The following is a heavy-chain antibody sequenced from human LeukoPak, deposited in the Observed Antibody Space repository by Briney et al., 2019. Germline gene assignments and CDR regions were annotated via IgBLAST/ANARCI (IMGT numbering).Heavy chain of an antibody. CDR1: GGTFSSYA. CDR2: IIPIFGTA. D-gene: IGHD2-15*01. CDR3: ARLGDGVAASPNFAY. V-gene: IGHV1-69*13. J-gene: IGHJ4*02. Sequence: ASVKVSCKASGGTFSSYAISWVRQAPGQGLEWMGGIIPIFGTANYAQKFQGRVTITADESTSTAYMELSSLRFEDTAVYYCARLGDGVAASPNFAYWGQGTLVTVSS.